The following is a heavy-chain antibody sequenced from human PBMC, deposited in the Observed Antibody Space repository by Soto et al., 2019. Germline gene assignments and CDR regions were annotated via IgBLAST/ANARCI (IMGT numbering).Heavy chain of an antibody. D-gene: IGHD6-13*01. CDR1: GGSISSGGYY. Sequence: SVTLSVTCTVSGGSISSGGYYWSWIRQHPWKGLEWIGYIYYSGSTYYNPSLKSRVTISVDTSKNQFSLKLSSVTAADTAVYYCARRLQQLVTGCDAFDIWGLGTMVTVSS. V-gene: IGHV4-31*03. CDR2: IYYSGST. CDR3: ARRLQQLVTGCDAFDI. J-gene: IGHJ3*02.